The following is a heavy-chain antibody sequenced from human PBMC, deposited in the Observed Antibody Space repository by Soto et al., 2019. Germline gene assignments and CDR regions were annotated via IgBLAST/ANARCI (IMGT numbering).Heavy chain of an antibody. D-gene: IGHD3-22*01. J-gene: IGHJ3*01. Sequence: QVQLVESGGGVVQPGRSLRLSCAASGFTFSSYDMNWVRQAPGKGRDWVAVISYDGSNKYYADSVKGRFTISRDNSKNTLYLQMNSLRAEDTAVYYCAKDGPYETTLGAFDLWGQGTMVTVSS. CDR3: AKDGPYETTLGAFDL. CDR1: GFTFSSYD. CDR2: ISYDGSNK. V-gene: IGHV3-30*18.